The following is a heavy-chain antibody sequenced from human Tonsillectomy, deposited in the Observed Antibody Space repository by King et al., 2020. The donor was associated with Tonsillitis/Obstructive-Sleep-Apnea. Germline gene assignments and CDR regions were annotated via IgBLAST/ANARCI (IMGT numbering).Heavy chain of an antibody. CDR3: TFRQRSDIVVVPAAMFDY. Sequence: VQLVESGGGLVKPGGSLRLSCAASGFTFSNAWMNWVRQAPGKGLEWVGRIKSKTDGGTTDYAAPVKGRFTISRDDSKNTLYLQMNSLKTEDTAVYYCTFRQRSDIVVVPAAMFDYWGQGTLVTVSS. CDR1: GFTFSNAW. V-gene: IGHV3-15*07. CDR2: IKSKTDGGTT. J-gene: IGHJ4*02. D-gene: IGHD2-2*01.